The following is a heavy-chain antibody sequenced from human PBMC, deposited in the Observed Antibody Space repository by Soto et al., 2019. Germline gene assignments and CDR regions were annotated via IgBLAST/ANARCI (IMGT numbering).Heavy chain of an antibody. CDR1: GFTFSSYS. CDR3: ARVGDLISVAGTGYYYYYGMDV. CDR2: ISSSSSTI. V-gene: IGHV3-48*02. J-gene: IGHJ6*02. Sequence: GGSLRFSCAASGFTFSSYSMNWVRQAPGKGLEWVSYISSSSSTIYYADSVKGRFTISRDNAKNSLYLQMNSLRDEDTAVYYCARVGDLISVAGTGYYYYYGMDVWGQGTTVTVSS. D-gene: IGHD6-19*01.